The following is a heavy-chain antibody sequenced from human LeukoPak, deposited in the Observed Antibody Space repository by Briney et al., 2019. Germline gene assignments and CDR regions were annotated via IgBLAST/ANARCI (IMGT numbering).Heavy chain of an antibody. CDR3: AKSHRIAAAGGAYYFDY. CDR1: AFTFSAYA. J-gene: IGHJ4*02. CDR2: IHGSGGST. V-gene: IGHV3-23*01. D-gene: IGHD6-13*01. Sequence: GGSLRLSCAASAFTFSAYAVTWIRQAPGKGLEWVSSIHGSGGSTYYADSVKGRFTVSRDNSKNTLYLQMNSLRAEDTAEYYCAKSHRIAAAGGAYYFDYWGQGTLVTVSS.